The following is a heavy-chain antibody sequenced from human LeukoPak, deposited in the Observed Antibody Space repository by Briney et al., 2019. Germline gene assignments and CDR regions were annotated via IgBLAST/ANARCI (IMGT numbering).Heavy chain of an antibody. Sequence: SVKDACKASVYTFTGYYMHWVRQAPGQGLEWMGWINPNSGGTNYPQKFQGRVTMTRDTSISTAYMELSRLRSDDTAVYYCARVASRDYYDGSGLGWFDPWGQGTLVTVSS. CDR1: VYTFTGYY. CDR3: ARVASRDYYDGSGLGWFDP. J-gene: IGHJ5*02. V-gene: IGHV1-2*02. D-gene: IGHD3-22*01. CDR2: INPNSGGT.